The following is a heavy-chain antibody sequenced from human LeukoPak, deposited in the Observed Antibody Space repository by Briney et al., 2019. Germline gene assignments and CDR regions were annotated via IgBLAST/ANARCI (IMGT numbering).Heavy chain of an antibody. D-gene: IGHD5-12*01. CDR1: GFTFSSYG. J-gene: IGHJ4*02. Sequence: GGSLRLSCAASGFTFSSYGMHWVRQAPGKGLEWVAFIRYDGSNKYYADSVKGRFTISRDNSKNTLYLQMNSLRAEDTAVYYCAKDFPAFSRRGYSGYDEGAGGQGPRVTVSS. CDR3: AKDFPAFSRRGYSGYDEGA. CDR2: IRYDGSNK. V-gene: IGHV3-30*02.